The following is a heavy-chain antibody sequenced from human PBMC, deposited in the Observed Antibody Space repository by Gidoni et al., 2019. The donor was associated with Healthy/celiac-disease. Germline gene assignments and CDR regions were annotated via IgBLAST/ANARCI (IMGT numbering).Heavy chain of an antibody. CDR3: AKDSDSSGYYDGADAFDI. CDR1: GFTFSSYA. Sequence: EVQLLESGGGLVQPGGSLRLSCAASGFTFSSYAMSWVRQAPGKVLEWVSAISGSGGSTYYADSVKGRFTISRDNSKNTLYLQMNSLRAEDTAVYYCAKDSDSSGYYDGADAFDIWGQGTMVTVSS. CDR2: ISGSGGST. V-gene: IGHV3-23*01. J-gene: IGHJ3*02. D-gene: IGHD3-22*01.